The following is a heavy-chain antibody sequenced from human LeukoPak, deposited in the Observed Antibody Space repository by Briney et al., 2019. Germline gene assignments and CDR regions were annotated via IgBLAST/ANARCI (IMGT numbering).Heavy chain of an antibody. D-gene: IGHD2-2*01. J-gene: IGHJ4*02. CDR1: GFTFSDHY. V-gene: IGHV3-21*01. CDR2: ISSNSNYI. CDR3: ARESYPTDY. Sequence: GGSLRLSCAASGFTFSDHYMDWVRQAPGKGLEWVSSISSNSNYIYYADSVKGRFTISRDNAKNSLYLQMNSLRAEDTAVYYCARESYPTDYWGQGTLVTVSS.